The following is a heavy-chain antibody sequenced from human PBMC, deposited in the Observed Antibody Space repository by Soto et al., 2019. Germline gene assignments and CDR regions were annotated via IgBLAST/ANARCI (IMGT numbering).Heavy chain of an antibody. CDR1: GGSISSGGYY. CDR2: IYYSGNT. D-gene: IGHD6-19*01. J-gene: IGHJ6*02. V-gene: IGHV4-31*03. Sequence: QVQLQESGPGLVKPSQTLSLTCTVSGGSISSGGYYWSWIRQHPGKGLEWIGYIYYSGNTYYNPSIMCRVTISVDTSKSPFSLKLSSVTAADTAVYYCARDFTDSSGPDLGMGVWGQGTTVTVSS. CDR3: ARDFTDSSGPDLGMGV.